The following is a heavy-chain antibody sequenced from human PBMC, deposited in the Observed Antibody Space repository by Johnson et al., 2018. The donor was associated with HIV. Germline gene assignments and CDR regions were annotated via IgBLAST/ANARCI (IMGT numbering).Heavy chain of an antibody. CDR2: ISGGST. V-gene: IGHV3-38-3*01. CDR1: GFTFSSYD. J-gene: IGHJ3*02. Sequence: VQLVESGGGLVQPGGSLRLSCAASGFTFSSYDMHWVRQATGKGLEWVSSISGGSTYYADSRKGRFTISRDNSKNTLHLQMNSLRAEDTAVYYCARWVMVRGREAFDIWGQGTMVTVSS. CDR3: ARWVMVRGREAFDI. D-gene: IGHD3-10*01.